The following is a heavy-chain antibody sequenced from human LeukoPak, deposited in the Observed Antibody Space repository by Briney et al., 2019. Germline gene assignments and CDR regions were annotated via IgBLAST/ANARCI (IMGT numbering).Heavy chain of an antibody. J-gene: IGHJ3*02. V-gene: IGHV3-21*01. Sequence: NPGGSLRLSCVGSGFSFNTYTMNWVRQAPGKGLEWVSSISSSSSYIYYADSVKGRFTISRDNAKNSLYLQMNSLRAEDTAVYYCARGGADTESYGPNDAFDIWGQGTMVTVSS. CDR1: GFSFNTYT. D-gene: IGHD5-18*01. CDR2: ISSSSSYI. CDR3: ARGGADTESYGPNDAFDI.